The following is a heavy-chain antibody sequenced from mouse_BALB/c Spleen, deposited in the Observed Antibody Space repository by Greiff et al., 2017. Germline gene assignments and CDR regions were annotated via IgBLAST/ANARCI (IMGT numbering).Heavy chain of an antibody. Sequence: EVKLMESGPELVKPGASVKMSCKASGYTFTSYVMHWVKQKPGQGLEWIGYINPYNDGTKYNEKFKGKATLTSDKASSTAYMELSSLTSEDSAVYYCARGGAYGYEYFDVWGAGTTVTVSS. J-gene: IGHJ1*01. CDR2: INPYNDGT. CDR1: GYTFTSYV. V-gene: IGHV1-14*01. CDR3: ARGGAYGYEYFDV. D-gene: IGHD2-2*01.